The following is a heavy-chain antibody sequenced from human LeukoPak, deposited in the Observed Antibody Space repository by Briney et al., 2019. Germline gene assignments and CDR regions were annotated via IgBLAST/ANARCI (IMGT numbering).Heavy chain of an antibody. CDR3: AKVESSCLDY. Sequence: GGSLRLSCAASGFAFSAYAMSWVRQAPGKGLEWVSGISGSGGNTYYADSVKGRFTISRDNSKNTLYLQMNSLRVEDTAVYYCAKVESSCLDYWGQGTLVTVSS. CDR2: ISGSGGNT. J-gene: IGHJ4*02. CDR1: GFAFSAYA. V-gene: IGHV3-23*01. D-gene: IGHD2-2*01.